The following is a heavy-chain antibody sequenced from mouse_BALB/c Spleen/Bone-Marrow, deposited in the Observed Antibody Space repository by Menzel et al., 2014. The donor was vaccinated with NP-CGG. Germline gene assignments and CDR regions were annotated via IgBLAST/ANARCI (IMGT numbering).Heavy chain of an antibody. D-gene: IGHD2-10*02. J-gene: IGHJ1*01. Sequence: EVHLVESGGDLVKPGGSLKLSCAASGFTFSSYGMSWVRQTPDKRLEWVATISSGGSYTYYPDSVKGRFTISRDSAKNTLYLQMSSLKSEDTAMYYCARRGYGNSYWYFDVWGAGTTVTVSS. V-gene: IGHV5-6*01. CDR3: ARRGYGNSYWYFDV. CDR2: ISSGGSYT. CDR1: GFTFSSYG.